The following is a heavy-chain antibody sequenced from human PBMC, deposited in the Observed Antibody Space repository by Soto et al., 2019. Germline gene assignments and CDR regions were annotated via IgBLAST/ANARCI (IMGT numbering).Heavy chain of an antibody. V-gene: IGHV4-59*01. CDR3: ARTTGAVGYYYYGMDV. J-gene: IGHJ6*02. D-gene: IGHD1-1*01. CDR1: GGSISSYY. CDR2: IYYSGST. Sequence: SETLSLTCTVSGGSISSYYWSWIRQPPGKGLEWIGYIYYSGSTNYNPSLKSRVTISVDTSKNQFSLKLSSVTAADTAVYYCARTTGAVGYYYYGMDVWGQGTTVTVSS.